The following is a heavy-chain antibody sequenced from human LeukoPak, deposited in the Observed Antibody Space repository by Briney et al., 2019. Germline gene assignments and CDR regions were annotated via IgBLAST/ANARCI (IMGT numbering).Heavy chain of an antibody. V-gene: IGHV1-2*02. CDR3: AREYGGLMGWNY. CDR1: GYTFTGYY. Sequence: ASVKVSCKASGYTFTGYYMHWVRQAPGQGLEWMGWINPNSGGTNYAQKFQGRVTITRNTSISTAYMELSSLRSEDTAVYYCAREYGGLMGWNYWGQGTLVTVSS. J-gene: IGHJ4*02. CDR2: INPNSGGT. D-gene: IGHD3-10*01.